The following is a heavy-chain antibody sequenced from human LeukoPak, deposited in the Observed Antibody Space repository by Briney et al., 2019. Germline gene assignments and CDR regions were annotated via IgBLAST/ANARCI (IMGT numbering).Heavy chain of an antibody. J-gene: IGHJ6*02. CDR1: GYTFTSYG. Sequence: ASVKLSCKASGYTFTSYGISWVRQAPGQGREWMGWISAYNGNTNYAQKLQGRVTMTTDTSTSTAYMELRSLRSDDTAVYYCARDAADYGGNSDYYYYGMDVWGQGTTVTVSS. CDR2: ISAYNGNT. CDR3: ARDAADYGGNSDYYYYGMDV. D-gene: IGHD4-23*01. V-gene: IGHV1-18*01.